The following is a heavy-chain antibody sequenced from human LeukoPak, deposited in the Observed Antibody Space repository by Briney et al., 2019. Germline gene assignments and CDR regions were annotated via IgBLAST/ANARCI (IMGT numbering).Heavy chain of an antibody. Sequence: GGSLRLSCAASGFTFSSYSMNWVRQAPGKGLEWVSYISSSGSTIYYADSVKGRFTISRDNAKNSLYLQMNSLRAEDTAVYYCASDYDYVWGSHWGQGTLVTVSS. CDR2: ISSSGSTI. D-gene: IGHD3-16*01. V-gene: IGHV3-48*04. CDR1: GFTFSSYS. J-gene: IGHJ4*02. CDR3: ASDYDYVWGSH.